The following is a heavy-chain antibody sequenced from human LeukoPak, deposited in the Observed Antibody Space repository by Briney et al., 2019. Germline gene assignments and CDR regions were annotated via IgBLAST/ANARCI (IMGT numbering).Heavy chain of an antibody. CDR1: GGSISSSRYY. V-gene: IGHV4-39*07. Sequence: SETLSLTCTVSGGSISSSRYYWGWIRQPPGKGLEWIGTIFYSGSTYYNPSLKSRVTLSVDTSKNQFSLKLSSVTAADTAVYYCAREGAVVVTHFDYWGQGTLVTVSS. D-gene: IGHD2-21*02. CDR3: AREGAVVVTHFDY. CDR2: IFYSGST. J-gene: IGHJ4*02.